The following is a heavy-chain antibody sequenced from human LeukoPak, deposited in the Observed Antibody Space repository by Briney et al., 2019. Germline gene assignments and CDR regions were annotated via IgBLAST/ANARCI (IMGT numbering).Heavy chain of an antibody. CDR2: ISGSGGST. CDR3: AKDPLYYDFWSGSFDY. J-gene: IGHJ4*02. V-gene: IGHV3-23*01. Sequence: GASLRLSCAASGFTFSSYAMSWVRQAPGKGLEWVSAISGSGGSTYYADSVKGRFTISRDNPKNTLYLQMNSLRAEDTAVYYCAKDPLYYDFWSGSFDYWDQGTLVTVSS. CDR1: GFTFSSYA. D-gene: IGHD3-3*01.